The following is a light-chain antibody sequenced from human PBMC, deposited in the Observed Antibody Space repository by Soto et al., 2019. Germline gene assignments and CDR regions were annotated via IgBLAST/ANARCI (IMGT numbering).Light chain of an antibody. V-gene: IGKV3-20*01. CDR3: QQCGSSTET. J-gene: IGKJ1*01. CDR1: QSISSRF. Sequence: DIVLTQSPGTPCLSPGQRATLSCWASQSISSRFLAWYQQKPGQAPRLLIYGASSRATGIPDRFSVIGSGTDFTLTISRLENEDFAVYDCQQCGSSTETFCQGTKVDIK. CDR2: GAS.